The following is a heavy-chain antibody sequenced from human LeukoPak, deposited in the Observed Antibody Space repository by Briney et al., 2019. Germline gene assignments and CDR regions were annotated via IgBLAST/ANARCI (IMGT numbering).Heavy chain of an antibody. CDR2: IIPIFGTA. D-gene: IGHD3-10*01. CDR3: ARGGVIYGSGCSPIDY. V-gene: IGHV1-69*06. Sequence: SVKVSCKASGGTFSSYAISWVRQAPGQGLEWMGGIIPIFGTANYAQKFQGRVTITADKCTSTAYMELSSLRSEDTAVYYCARGGVIYGSGCSPIDYWGQGTLVTVSS. CDR1: GGTFSSYA. J-gene: IGHJ4*02.